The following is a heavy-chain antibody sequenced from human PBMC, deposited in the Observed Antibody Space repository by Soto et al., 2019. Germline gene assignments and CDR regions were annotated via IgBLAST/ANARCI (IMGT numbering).Heavy chain of an antibody. V-gene: IGHV1-18*01. CDR1: GYTFTSYG. J-gene: IGHJ4*02. CDR3: ARDLDWRRYHELSY. D-gene: IGHD2-2*01. CDR2: ISVYNGNT. Sequence: PSVKVSCKASGYTFTSYGISWVRQAPGQGLEWMGWISVYNGNTNYAQKLQGRVTMTTDTSTSTAYMEVRSLRSDDTAVYYCARDLDWRRYHELSYWGQGTLVTVSS.